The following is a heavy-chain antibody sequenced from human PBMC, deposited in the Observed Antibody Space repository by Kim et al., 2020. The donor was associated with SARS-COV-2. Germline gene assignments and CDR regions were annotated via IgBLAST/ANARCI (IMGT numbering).Heavy chain of an antibody. V-gene: IGHV3-33*08. CDR1: GFTFSSYG. Sequence: GGSLRLSCTASGFTFSSYGMNWVRQAPGKGLEWVAVIWCDGSTTYYEDSVKGRFTISRDNSKNTVYLQMNSLRAEDTAVYYCARDRDEYSYGSSGMDVWG. J-gene: IGHJ6*01. D-gene: IGHD5-18*01. CDR2: IWCDGSTT. CDR3: ARDRDEYSYGSSGMDV.